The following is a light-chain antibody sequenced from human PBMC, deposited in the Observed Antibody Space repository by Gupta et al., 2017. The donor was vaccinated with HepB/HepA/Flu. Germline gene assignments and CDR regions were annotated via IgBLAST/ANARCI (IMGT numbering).Light chain of an antibody. J-gene: IGKJ3*01. V-gene: IGKV3-11*01. CDR1: QSISYF. CDR3: QHRSNCPGA. Sequence: EIVLTQSPATLSLSPGERATLSCRASQSISYFLAWYQQKPGQAPRLLIYDASNRASGIPARFSGSGSGTXFTLTIXSREPEDFAVYYCQHRSNCPGAFGXGTTVDIK. CDR2: DAS.